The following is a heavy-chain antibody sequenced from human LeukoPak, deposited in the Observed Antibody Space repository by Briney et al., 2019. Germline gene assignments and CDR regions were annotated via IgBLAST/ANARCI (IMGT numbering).Heavy chain of an antibody. CDR1: GGSFSGYY. CDR2: INHSGST. D-gene: IGHD1-26*01. V-gene: IGHV4-34*01. J-gene: IGHJ4*02. CDR3: ARGPFLLGAWEY. Sequence: SETLSLTCAVYGGSFSGYYWSWIRQPPGKGLEWIGGINHSGSTNYNPSLKSRVTISVDTSKNQFSLKLSSVTAADTAVYYCARGPFLLGAWEYWGQGTLVTVSS.